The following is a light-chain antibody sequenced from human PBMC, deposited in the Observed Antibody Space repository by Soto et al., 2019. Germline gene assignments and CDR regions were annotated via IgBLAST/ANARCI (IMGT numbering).Light chain of an antibody. V-gene: IGLV2-14*01. CDR2: EVN. J-gene: IGLJ3*02. CDR1: DSDVGAYNY. Sequence: QSALTQPASVSASPGQSITISCTGTDSDVGAYNYVSWYQQFPGKAPKLMIFEVNDRPPGVSDRFSGSKSGNTASLTISGLQSEDEADYYCCSYTNTNTWVFGGGTKLTVL. CDR3: CSYTNTNTWV.